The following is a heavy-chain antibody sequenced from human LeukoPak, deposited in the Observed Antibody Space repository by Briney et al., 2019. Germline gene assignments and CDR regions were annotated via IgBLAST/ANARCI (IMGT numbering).Heavy chain of an antibody. CDR3: ARESLTVRGVIDYFDY. V-gene: IGHV4-30-4*08. Sequence: PSQTLSLTCTVSGGSISSGDYYWSWIRQPPGKGLEWIGEINHSGSTNYNPSLKSRVTISVDTSKNQFSLKLSSVTAADTAVYYCARESLTVRGVIDYFDYWGQGTLVTVSS. D-gene: IGHD3-10*01. J-gene: IGHJ4*02. CDR2: INHSGST. CDR1: GGSISSGDYY.